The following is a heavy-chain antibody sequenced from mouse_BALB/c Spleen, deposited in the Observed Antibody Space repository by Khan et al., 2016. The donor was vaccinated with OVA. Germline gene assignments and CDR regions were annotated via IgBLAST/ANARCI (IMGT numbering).Heavy chain of an antibody. CDR1: GYTFTSYW. J-gene: IGHJ3*01. V-gene: IGHV1S132*01. Sequence: QVQLQQSGTELVKPGASVKLSCKTSGYTFTSYWIQWVKQRPGQGLGWIGQIFPGTGTTYYNENFKGKATLTVNTSSSTAYMQLSSLTSEDSSVYFCARGYVGNYEFVYWGRGILVTVSP. D-gene: IGHD1-1*02. CDR2: IFPGTGTT. CDR3: ARGYVGNYEFVY.